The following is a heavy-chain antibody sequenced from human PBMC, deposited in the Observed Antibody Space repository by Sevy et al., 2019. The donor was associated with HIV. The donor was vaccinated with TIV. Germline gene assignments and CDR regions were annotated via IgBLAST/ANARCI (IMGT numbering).Heavy chain of an antibody. CDR3: ARTYSGYDHFDY. V-gene: IGHV4-39*01. D-gene: IGHD5-12*01. CDR1: GGSISSSSYY. J-gene: IGHJ4*02. Sequence: SETLSLTCTVSGGSISSSSYYWGWIRQPPGKGLEWIGSIYYSGSTYYNPSLKSRVTISVDTSKNQFSLKLSSVTAADTAVYYCARTYSGYDHFDYWGQGTLVNVSS. CDR2: IYYSGST.